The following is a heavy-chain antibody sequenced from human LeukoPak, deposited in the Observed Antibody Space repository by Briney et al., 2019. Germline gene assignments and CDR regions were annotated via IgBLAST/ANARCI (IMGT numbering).Heavy chain of an antibody. J-gene: IGHJ4*02. CDR2: VSDTGRT. D-gene: IGHD3-9*01. CDR3: ARGKEMTRTSGYYSFDF. Sequence: SETLSLTCTVSVGSLNSYFWTWVRQPAGKGLEWIGRVSDTGRTYYNPDLESRVTISLATSKNQLSLKVTSVTDADTAVYYCARGKEMTRTSGYYSFDFWGQGPLVSVSS. CDR1: VGSLNSYF. V-gene: IGHV4-4*07.